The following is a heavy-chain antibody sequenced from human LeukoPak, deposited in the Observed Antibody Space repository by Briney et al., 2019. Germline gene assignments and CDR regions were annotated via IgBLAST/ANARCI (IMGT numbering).Heavy chain of an antibody. CDR1: GFTFSDYG. Sequence: GGSLRLSCTASGFTFSDYGMHWVRQAPGKGLEWVAIIWYDGYNKDYADSVKGRFTISRDNSKNTLYVQMNSLRAEDTAVYYCAKAIAAADRYYFDYWGQGTLVTVSS. D-gene: IGHD6-13*01. V-gene: IGHV3-30*02. CDR2: IWYDGYNK. CDR3: AKAIAAADRYYFDY. J-gene: IGHJ4*02.